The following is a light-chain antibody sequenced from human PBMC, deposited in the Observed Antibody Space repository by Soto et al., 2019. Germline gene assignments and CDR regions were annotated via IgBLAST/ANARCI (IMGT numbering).Light chain of an antibody. J-gene: IGLJ1*01. CDR3: CSYAGTYSYV. V-gene: IGLV2-11*01. Sequence: QSVLTQPRSVSGSPGQSVTISCTGTSNDVGGYDYVSWYQQHPGKAPKLITYDVSKRPSGVPDRFSGSKSGNTASLTISGLQAEDEADYYCCSYAGTYSYVFGTGTKVTVL. CDR1: SNDVGGYDY. CDR2: DVS.